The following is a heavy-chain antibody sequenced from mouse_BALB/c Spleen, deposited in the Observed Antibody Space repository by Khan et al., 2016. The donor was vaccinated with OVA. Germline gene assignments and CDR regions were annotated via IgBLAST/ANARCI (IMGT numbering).Heavy chain of an antibody. Sequence: EVQLQESGPDLVKPSQSLSLTCTVTGYSITSGYSWHWIRQFPGNKLEWMGYIYYSGSINYHPSLKSRISITRDTSNNHFFLLFNSVTSDDSASFYCARDGNYMDYWGQGTSVTVSS. CDR1: GYSITSGYS. J-gene: IGHJ4*01. CDR3: ARDGNYMDY. V-gene: IGHV3-1*02. CDR2: IYYSGSI. D-gene: IGHD2-1*01.